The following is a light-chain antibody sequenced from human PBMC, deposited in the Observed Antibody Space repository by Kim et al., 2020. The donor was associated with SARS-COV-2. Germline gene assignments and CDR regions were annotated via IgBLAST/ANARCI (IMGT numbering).Light chain of an antibody. CDR1: SANIGSNY. Sequence: GQRVTISCAGSSANIGSNYVYWYQQLQGTAPKLLIDRNNQRPSGVPDRFSGSKSGTSASLAISGLRSEDEADYYCAAWDDSLSGRVFGGGTQLTVL. V-gene: IGLV1-47*01. CDR3: AAWDDSLSGRV. CDR2: RNN. J-gene: IGLJ2*01.